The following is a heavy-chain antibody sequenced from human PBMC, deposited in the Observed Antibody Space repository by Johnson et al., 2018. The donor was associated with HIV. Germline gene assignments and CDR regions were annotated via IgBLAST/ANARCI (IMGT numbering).Heavy chain of an antibody. D-gene: IGHD1-20*01. Sequence: MQLVESGGGVVRPGGSLRLSCAASGFTFDEYGMSWVRQTPGKGLEWVSGINWNGGSTGNADSVKGRFTISRDNAKNSLYLQMNSLRAEDTALYYCARDNFILGAFDIWGQGTMVTVSS. CDR3: ARDNFILGAFDI. CDR1: GFTFDEYG. V-gene: IGHV3-20*04. J-gene: IGHJ3*02. CDR2: INWNGGST.